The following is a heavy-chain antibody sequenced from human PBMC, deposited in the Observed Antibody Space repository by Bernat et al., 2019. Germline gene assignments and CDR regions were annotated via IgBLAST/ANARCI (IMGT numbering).Heavy chain of an antibody. CDR3: ARFPRTGVFDY. CDR2: ISSSSSYI. Sequence: EVQLVESGGGLVKPGGSLRLSCAASGFTFSSYSMNWVRQAPGKGLEWVSFISSSSSYIYYADSVKGRFTITRDNAKNSLYLQMNSLRAEDTAVYYCARFPRTGVFDYWGQGTLVTVSS. CDR1: GFTFSSYS. D-gene: IGHD3-10*01. V-gene: IGHV3-21*01. J-gene: IGHJ4*02.